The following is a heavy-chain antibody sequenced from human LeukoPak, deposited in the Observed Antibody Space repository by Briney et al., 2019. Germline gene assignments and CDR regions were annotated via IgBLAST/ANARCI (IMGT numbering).Heavy chain of an antibody. J-gene: IGHJ6*03. Sequence: SETLSLTCAVYGGSFSGYYWSWIRQPPGKGLEWIGEINHSGSTNYNPSLKSRVTISVDTSKNQFSLKLSSVTAADTAVYYCARLRDWSYYYYMDVWGKGTTVTISS. CDR1: GGSFSGYY. V-gene: IGHV4-34*01. D-gene: IGHD3-9*01. CDR3: ARLRDWSYYYYMDV. CDR2: INHSGST.